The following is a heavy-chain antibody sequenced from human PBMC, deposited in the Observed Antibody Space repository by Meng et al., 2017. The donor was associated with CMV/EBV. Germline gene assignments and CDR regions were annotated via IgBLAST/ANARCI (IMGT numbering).Heavy chain of an antibody. Sequence: QGQLQASAQGVGKPSETLSLTGKDSGDSISNYHWSWIRQPPGKGLAWIGYIYYSGSTNYNPSLKSGVTISVDTSKKQFSLKLSSVTAADTAVYYCAREGRGQIQHWGQGTLVTVSS. V-gene: IGHV4-59*01. CDR2: IYYSGST. D-gene: IGHD3-10*01. CDR1: GDSISNYH. J-gene: IGHJ1*01. CDR3: AREGRGQIQH.